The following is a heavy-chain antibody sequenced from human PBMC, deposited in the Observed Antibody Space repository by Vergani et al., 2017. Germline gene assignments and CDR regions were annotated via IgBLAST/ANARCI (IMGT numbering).Heavy chain of an antibody. D-gene: IGHD2-21*01. V-gene: IGHV1-69*11. J-gene: IGHJ5*02. CDR2: IIPILGTA. CDR3: ARDTPSGPHIVVSNWFDP. Sequence: QVQLVQSGAEVKKPGSSVKVSCKASGGTFSSYAISWVRQAPGQGLEWMGRIIPILGTANYAQKFQGRVTITADESTSTAYMELSSLRYEDTAVYYCARDTPSGPHIVVSNWFDPWGQGTLVTVSS. CDR1: GGTFSSYA.